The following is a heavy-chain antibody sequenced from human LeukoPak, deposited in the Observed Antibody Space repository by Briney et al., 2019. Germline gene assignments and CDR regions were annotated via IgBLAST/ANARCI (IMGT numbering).Heavy chain of an antibody. D-gene: IGHD3-10*01. Sequence: ASVKVSCKASGYTFTSYGISWVRQAPGQGLEWMGWISAYNGNTNYAQKLQGRVTMTTDTSTSTAYMELRSLRSDDTAVYYCARDLRSTMVRGVPRALNYWGQGTLVTGSS. V-gene: IGHV1-18*01. CDR3: ARDLRSTMVRGVPRALNY. CDR1: GYTFTSYG. CDR2: ISAYNGNT. J-gene: IGHJ4*02.